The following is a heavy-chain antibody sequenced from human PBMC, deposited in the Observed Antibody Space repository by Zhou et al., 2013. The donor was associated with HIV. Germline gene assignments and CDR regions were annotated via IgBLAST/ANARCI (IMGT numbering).Heavy chain of an antibody. V-gene: IGHV1-69*12. CDR2: IIPIFGTT. J-gene: IGHJ4*02. D-gene: IGHD6-19*01. CDR1: GGSFSSYA. CDR3: ASIEVGSGWYYFDY. Sequence: QVQLVQSGAEVKKPGSSVKVSCKASGGSFSSYAITWVRQAPGQGPEWMGGIIPIFGTTNYAQKFQGRVTITADESTSTAYMELSSLRSEDTAVYYCASIEVGSGWYYFDYWGQGTLVTVSS.